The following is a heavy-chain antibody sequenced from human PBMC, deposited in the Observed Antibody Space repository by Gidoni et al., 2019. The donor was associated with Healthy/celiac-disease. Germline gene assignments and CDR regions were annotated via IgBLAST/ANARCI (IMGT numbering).Heavy chain of an antibody. J-gene: IGHJ2*01. CDR1: GFTVSSNY. Sequence: EVQLVESGGGLIQPGGSLRLSCAASGFTVSSNYMSWVRQAPGKGLEWVSVIYSGGSTYYADSVKGRFTISRDNSKNTLYLQMNSLRAEDTAVYYCARDSSGYSGYDTGGDWYFDLWGRGTLVTVSS. V-gene: IGHV3-53*01. CDR3: ARDSSGYSGYDTGGDWYFDL. D-gene: IGHD5-12*01. CDR2: IYSGGST.